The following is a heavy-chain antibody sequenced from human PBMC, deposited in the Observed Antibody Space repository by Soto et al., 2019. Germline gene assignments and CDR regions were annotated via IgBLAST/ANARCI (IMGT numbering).Heavy chain of an antibody. J-gene: IGHJ5*02. CDR2: IFYTGST. CDR1: GGSISRYF. D-gene: IGHD3-10*01. Sequence: ETLSRTCTVSGGSISRYFWSWIRQSPGKGLEWIGYIFYTGSTTYNPSLKSRVTISIDTSKNQFSLKLSSLTAADTAAYYCAYFRVLEWFDPWGQGTLVTVFS. CDR3: AYFRVLEWFDP. V-gene: IGHV4-59*01.